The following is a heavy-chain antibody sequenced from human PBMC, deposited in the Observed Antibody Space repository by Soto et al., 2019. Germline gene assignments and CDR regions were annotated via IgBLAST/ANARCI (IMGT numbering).Heavy chain of an antibody. Sequence: SETLSLTCTVSGGSISSYYWSWIRQPPGKGLEWIGYIYYSGSTNYNPSLKSRVTISVDTSKNQFSLKLSSVTVADTAVYYCARGITMIVGSFWFDPWGQGTLVTVS. CDR1: GGSISSYY. CDR3: ARGITMIVGSFWFDP. J-gene: IGHJ5*02. CDR2: IYYSGST. D-gene: IGHD3-22*01. V-gene: IGHV4-59*01.